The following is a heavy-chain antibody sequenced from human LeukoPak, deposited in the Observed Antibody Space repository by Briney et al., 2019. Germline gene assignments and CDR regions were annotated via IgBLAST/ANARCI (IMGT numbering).Heavy chain of an antibody. J-gene: IGHJ4*02. D-gene: IGHD2-15*01. CDR3: ARDGGYCGDGGCYTDY. CDR1: GGSFSDYY. CDR2: VSHTGST. V-gene: IGHV4-34*01. Sequence: SETLSLTCAVYGGSFSDYYWAWVRQSPGKGLEWIGQVSHTGSTNNNPSLKSRVRISADTSKNQFSLRLSSVTAADTAVYYCARDGGYCGDGGCYTDYWSQGTLVTVSS.